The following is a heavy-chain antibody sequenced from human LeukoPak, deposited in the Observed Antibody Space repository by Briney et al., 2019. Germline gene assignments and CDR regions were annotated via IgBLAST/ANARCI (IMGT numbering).Heavy chain of an antibody. CDR3: ARESGPYCPFGY. CDR1: GDSISSYY. V-gene: IGHV4-59*12. CDR2: IYYSGIT. J-gene: IGHJ4*02. Sequence: KPSETLSLTCTVSGDSISSYYWSWIRQPPGMGLEWIGYIYYSGITNYNPSLKSRVTISVDTSKNQLSLKLSSVTAADTAVYYCARESGPYCPFGYWGQGTLVVVPS. D-gene: IGHD1-26*01.